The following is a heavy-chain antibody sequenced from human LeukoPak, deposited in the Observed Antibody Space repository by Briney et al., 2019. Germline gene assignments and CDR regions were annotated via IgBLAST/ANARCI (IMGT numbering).Heavy chain of an antibody. CDR2: ISYDGSNK. Sequence: GGSLRLSCAASGFTFSSYGMHWVRQAPGKGLEWVAVISYDGSNKYYADSVKGRFTISRDNSKNTLYLQMNSLRAEDTAVYYCAKEGGSGSYYLTSDYWGQETLVTVSS. J-gene: IGHJ4*02. V-gene: IGHV3-30*18. CDR3: AKEGGSGSYYLTSDY. D-gene: IGHD3-10*01. CDR1: GFTFSSYG.